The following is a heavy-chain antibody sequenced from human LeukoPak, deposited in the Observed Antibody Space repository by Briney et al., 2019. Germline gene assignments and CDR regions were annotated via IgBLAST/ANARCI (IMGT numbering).Heavy chain of an antibody. CDR2: ISAYNGNT. V-gene: IGHV1-18*01. Sequence: ASVKVSCKASGYSFTAYAIHWVRQAPGQGLEWMGWISAYNGNTNYAQKLQGRVTMTTDTSTSTAYMELRSLRSDDTAVYYCARRDGYNYVFDYWGQGTLVTVSS. CDR3: ARRDGYNYVFDY. J-gene: IGHJ4*02. D-gene: IGHD5-24*01. CDR1: GYSFTAYA.